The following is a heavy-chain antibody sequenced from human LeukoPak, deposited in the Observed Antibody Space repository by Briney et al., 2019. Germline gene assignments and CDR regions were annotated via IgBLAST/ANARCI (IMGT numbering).Heavy chain of an antibody. CDR2: IYSGGST. CDR1: GFTVSSNY. J-gene: IGHJ4*02. Sequence: GGSLRLSCAASGFTVSSNYMSWVRQAPGKGLEWVSVIYSGGSTYYADSVKGRFTISRDNSKNTLYLQMNSLRAEDTAVYYCARAEGYSYGYLGFDYWGQGTLVTVPS. CDR3: ARAEGYSYGYLGFDY. V-gene: IGHV3-66*01. D-gene: IGHD5-18*01.